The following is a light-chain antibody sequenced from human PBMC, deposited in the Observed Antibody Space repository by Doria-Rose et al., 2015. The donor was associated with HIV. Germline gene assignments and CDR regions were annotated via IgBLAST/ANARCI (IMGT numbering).Light chain of an antibody. CDR2: TAS. J-gene: IGKJ2*01. CDR3: QQYSSYPYT. CDR1: QSISSW. V-gene: IGKV1-5*03. Sequence: DIRMTQSPSTLSASVGDRVTITCRASQSISSWLAWYQQKPGKAPKLLIYTASGLESGVPSRFSGSGSGTEFTLTISSLQPDDFASYYCQQYSSYPYTFGQGTKLEIK.